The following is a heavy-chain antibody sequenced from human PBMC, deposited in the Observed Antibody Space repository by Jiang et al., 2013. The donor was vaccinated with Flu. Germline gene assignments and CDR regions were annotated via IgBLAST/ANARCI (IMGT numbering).Heavy chain of an antibody. D-gene: IGHD6-19*01. V-gene: IGHV3-11*04. CDR1: GFTFSDNY. J-gene: IGHJ4*02. CDR2: ISTSSSTI. Sequence: SGFTFSDNYMSWIRQAPGKGLEWISYISTSSSTIDYADSVKGRFTISRDNAKNSLYLQMNSLTAEDTAVYYCATGWGGGGWSPIDYWGQGTLVTVSS. CDR3: ATGWGGGGWSPIDY.